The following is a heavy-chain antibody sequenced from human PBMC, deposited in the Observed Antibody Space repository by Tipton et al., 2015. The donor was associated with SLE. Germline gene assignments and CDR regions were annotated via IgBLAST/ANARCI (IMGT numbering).Heavy chain of an antibody. CDR1: GYSISSGYY. D-gene: IGHD6-6*01. J-gene: IGHJ4*02. CDR2: IYHTGST. Sequence: TLSLTCSVSGYSISSGYYWGWIRQPPGMGLEWIGNIYHTGSTFYNPSLKSRVTISVDTSKNQFSLKLSSVTTADTAVYYCARHGSIAARPCYFDYWGQGTLVTVSS. CDR3: ARHGSIAARPCYFDY. V-gene: IGHV4-38-2*01.